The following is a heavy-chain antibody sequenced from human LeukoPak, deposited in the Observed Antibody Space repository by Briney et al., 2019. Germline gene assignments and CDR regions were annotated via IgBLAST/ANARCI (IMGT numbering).Heavy chain of an antibody. J-gene: IGHJ3*01. V-gene: IGHV3-30*02. D-gene: IGHD5-24*01. CDR1: GFTFNNYG. Sequence: PGGSLRLSCAASGFTFNNYGMHWVRQAPGKGLEWVAFIRYNGNNQYYADSVKGRFTISRDNSKNTLYLQMNSLRADDTAVYYCAMKAVPRPRLHDAFDFWGQGTVVSVSS. CDR2: IRYNGNNQ. CDR3: AMKAVPRPRLHDAFDF.